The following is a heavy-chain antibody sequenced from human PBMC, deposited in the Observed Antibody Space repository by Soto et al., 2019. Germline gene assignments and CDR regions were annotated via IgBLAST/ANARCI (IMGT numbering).Heavy chain of an antibody. V-gene: IGHV4-59*01. Sequence: KPSETLSLTCTVSGGSISSYYWSWIRQPPGKGLEWIGYIYYSGSTNYNPSLKSRVTISVDTSKNQFSLKLSSVTAADTAVYYCARGDRYSYGSLVAFDIWGQGTMVTVSS. CDR2: IYYSGST. D-gene: IGHD5-18*01. CDR3: ARGDRYSYGSLVAFDI. CDR1: GGSISSYY. J-gene: IGHJ3*02.